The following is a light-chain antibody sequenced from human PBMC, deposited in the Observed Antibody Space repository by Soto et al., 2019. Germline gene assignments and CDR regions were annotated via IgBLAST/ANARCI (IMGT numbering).Light chain of an antibody. CDR1: QGVSSN. Sequence: IVMTQSPATLSVSPGERATLSCWASQGVSSNLAWYQQKPGQAPRLLIYDVSTRATGIPTRFSGSGSGTEFTLTISSLQSEDFAVYYCQQFGDSLTFGGGTKVDIK. J-gene: IGKJ4*01. CDR2: DVS. V-gene: IGKV3D-15*01. CDR3: QQFGDSLT.